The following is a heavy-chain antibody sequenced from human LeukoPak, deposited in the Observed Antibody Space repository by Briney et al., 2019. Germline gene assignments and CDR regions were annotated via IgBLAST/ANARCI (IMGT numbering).Heavy chain of an antibody. J-gene: IGHJ4*02. D-gene: IGHD3-22*01. CDR2: INWNGGST. CDR1: GFTFDDYG. V-gene: IGHV3-20*04. CDR3: AKGSYYYDSSGSYYFDY. Sequence: GGSLRLSCAASGFTFDDYGMSWVRQAPGKGLEWVSGINWNGGSTGYADSVKGRFTISRDNAKNSLYLQMNSLRAEDMALYYCAKGSYYYDSSGSYYFDYWGQGTLVTVSS.